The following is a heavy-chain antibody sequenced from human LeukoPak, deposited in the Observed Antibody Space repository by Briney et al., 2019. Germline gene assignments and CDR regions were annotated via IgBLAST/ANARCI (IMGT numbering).Heavy chain of an antibody. CDR3: ARRIRDGYSRFDY. Sequence: ASVKVSCKASGYTFTGYYMHWVRQAPGQGLEWMGWINPNSGGTNYAQKFQGRVTMTRDTSISTAYMELSRLRSDDTAVYYCARRIRDGYSRFDYWGQGTLVTVSS. CDR1: GYTFTGYY. J-gene: IGHJ4*02. V-gene: IGHV1-2*02. CDR2: INPNSGGT. D-gene: IGHD5-24*01.